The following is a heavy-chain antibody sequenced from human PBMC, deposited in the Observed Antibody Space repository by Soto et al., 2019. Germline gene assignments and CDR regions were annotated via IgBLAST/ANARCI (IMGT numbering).Heavy chain of an antibody. CDR3: ARQRVNIVVVPAATDYYYYGMDV. V-gene: IGHV5-10-1*01. CDR2: IDPSDSYT. CDR1: GYSFTSYW. Sequence: PGESLKISCKGSGYSFTSYWISWVRQMPGKGLEWMGRIDPSDSYTNYSPSFQGHVTISADKSISTAYLQWSSLKASDTAMYYCARQRVNIVVVPAATDYYYYGMDVWGQGTTVTVSS. J-gene: IGHJ6*02. D-gene: IGHD2-2*01.